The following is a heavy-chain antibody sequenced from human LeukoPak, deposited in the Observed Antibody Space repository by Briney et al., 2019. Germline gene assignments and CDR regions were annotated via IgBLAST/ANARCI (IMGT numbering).Heavy chain of an antibody. V-gene: IGHV3-7*01. CDR3: ARAWNDYVWGSYLQFDY. J-gene: IGHJ4*02. CDR2: IKQDGSEK. D-gene: IGHD3-16*02. CDR1: GFTFSSYW. Sequence: GGSLRLSCAASGFTFSSYWMSWVRQAPGKGLEWVANIKQDGSEKYYVDSVKGRFTISRDNAKNSLHLQMNSLRAEDTAAYYCARAWNDYVWGSYLQFDYWGQGTLVTVCS.